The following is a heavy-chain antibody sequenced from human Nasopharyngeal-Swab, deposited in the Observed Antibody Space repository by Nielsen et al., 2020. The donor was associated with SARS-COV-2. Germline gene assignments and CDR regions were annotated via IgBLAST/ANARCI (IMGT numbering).Heavy chain of an antibody. D-gene: IGHD3-10*01. V-gene: IGHV4-4*07. CDR2: IYTSGST. CDR1: GGSISSYY. J-gene: IGHJ4*02. CDR3: ARESPHYYGSGSYYNVLDY. Sequence: SETLSLTCTVSGGSISSYYWSWIRQPAGKGLEWIGRIYTSGSTNYNPSLKSRVTMSVDTSKNQFSLKLSSVTAADTAVYYCARESPHYYGSGSYYNVLDYWGQGTLVTVSS.